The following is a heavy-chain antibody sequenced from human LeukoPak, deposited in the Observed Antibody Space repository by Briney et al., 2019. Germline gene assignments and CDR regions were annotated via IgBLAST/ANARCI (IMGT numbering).Heavy chain of an antibody. V-gene: IGHV3-30*09. D-gene: IGHD6-19*01. CDR2: ILENGSNQ. CDR3: ARVQGGGYRTADY. CDR1: GFSFSSYA. Sequence: GGSLRLSCAGSGFSFSSYAMSWVRQAPGKGLDWVAVILENGSNQYYADSVKGRFAISRDNSKNTLFLQMNSLRGEDTAMYYCARVQGGGYRTADYWGQGTLVTVSS. J-gene: IGHJ4*02.